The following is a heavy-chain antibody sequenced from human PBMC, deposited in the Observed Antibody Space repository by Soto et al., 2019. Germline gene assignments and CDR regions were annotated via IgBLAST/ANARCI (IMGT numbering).Heavy chain of an antibody. V-gene: IGHV3-21*01. CDR3: ASLRYRGYYFDY. J-gene: IGHJ4*02. CDR2: ISSSSSYI. CDR1: GFTFSSYS. D-gene: IGHD5-18*01. Sequence: GGSLRLSCAASGFTFSSYSMNWVRQAPGKGLEWVSSISSSSSYIYYADSVKGRFTISRDNAKNSLYLQMNSLIAEDTAVYYCASLRYRGYYFDYWGQGTLVTVSS.